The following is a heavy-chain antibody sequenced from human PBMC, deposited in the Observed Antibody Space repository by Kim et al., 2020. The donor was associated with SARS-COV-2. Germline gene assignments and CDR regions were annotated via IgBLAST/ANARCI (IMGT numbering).Heavy chain of an antibody. CDR1: GYSFTSYW. CDR3: VRRRTSSSIDY. J-gene: IGHJ4*02. CDR2: IYPGDSDT. D-gene: IGHD6-6*01. Sequence: GESLKISCKGSGYSFTSYWIGWVRQMPGKGLEWMAIIYPGDSDTRYSPSFQGQVTISADESITTAYLQWNSLKASDTAMYYCVRRRTSSSIDYWGQGTLVTVSS. V-gene: IGHV5-51*01.